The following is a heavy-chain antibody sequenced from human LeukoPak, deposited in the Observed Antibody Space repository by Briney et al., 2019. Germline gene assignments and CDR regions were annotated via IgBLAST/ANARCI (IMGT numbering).Heavy chain of an antibody. J-gene: IGHJ4*02. Sequence: PGRSLRLSCAASGFTFSGYAMHWVRQAPGKGLEWVAVISYDGSNKYYADSVKGRFTISRDNSKNTLYLQMNSLRAEDTAVYYCARERVRGYSYGYLDYWGQGTLVTVSS. V-gene: IGHV3-30*04. CDR2: ISYDGSNK. D-gene: IGHD5-18*01. CDR3: ARERVRGYSYGYLDY. CDR1: GFTFSGYA.